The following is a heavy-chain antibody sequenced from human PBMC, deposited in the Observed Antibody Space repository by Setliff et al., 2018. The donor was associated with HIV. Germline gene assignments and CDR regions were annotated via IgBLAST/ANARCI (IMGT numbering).Heavy chain of an antibody. J-gene: IGHJ2*01. CDR1: GGSISSGGYY. CDR2: IYYSGST. Sequence: ASETLSLTCTVSGGSISSGGYYWSWIRQHPGKGLEWIGYIYYSGSTYYNPSLKSRVTISVETSKNQFSLKLSSVTAADTAIYYCARGTPDHEVWYFDLWGRGTLVTVSS. V-gene: IGHV4-31*03. CDR3: ARGTPDHEVWYFDL.